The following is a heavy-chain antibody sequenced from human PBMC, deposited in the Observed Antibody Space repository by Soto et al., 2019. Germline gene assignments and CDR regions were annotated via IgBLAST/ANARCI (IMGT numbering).Heavy chain of an antibody. CDR3: ARVGRGYCISTSCLFHQTTPSGGWFDP. CDR1: GGTFSSYA. Sequence: QVQLVQSGAEVKKPGSSVKVSCKASGGTFSSYAISWVRQAPGQGLEWMGGIIPIFGTANYAQKFQGRVTVPADESTSTAYMELSSLRYEDTAVYYCARVGRGYCISTSCLFHQTTPSGGWFDPWGQGTLVTVSS. J-gene: IGHJ5*02. CDR2: IIPIFGTA. D-gene: IGHD2-2*01. V-gene: IGHV1-69*12.